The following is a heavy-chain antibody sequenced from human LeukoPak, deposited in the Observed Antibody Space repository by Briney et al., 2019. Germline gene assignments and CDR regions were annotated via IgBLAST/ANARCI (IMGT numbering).Heavy chain of an antibody. D-gene: IGHD4-17*01. CDR3: VRGLYGDYGDY. CDR2: INPSGGST. J-gene: IGHJ4*02. CDR1: GYAFTSYY. V-gene: IGHV1-46*01. Sequence: ASVKVSCKASGYAFTSYYMHWVRQAPGRGVEWMGIINPSGGSTSYAQNFQGRFPKNKDTSTSTVYMELSSLRSEDTAVYYCVRGLYGDYGDYWGQGTLVTVSS.